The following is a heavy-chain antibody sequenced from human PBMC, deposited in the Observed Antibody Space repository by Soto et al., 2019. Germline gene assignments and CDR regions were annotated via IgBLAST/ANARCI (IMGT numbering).Heavy chain of an antibody. D-gene: IGHD3-10*01. CDR3: ARGQLVNPGYYYALDI. CDR2: LSYDGSDT. Sequence: PGGSLRLSCAASGFPFRDYAFSWVRQPPGKGLEWVAVLSYDGSDTSYGDSVRGRFTISRDNAKNMLYLDLTTLRADDTGVYYCARGQLVNPGYYYALDIWGQGSAVNVSS. CDR1: GFPFRDYA. V-gene: IGHV3-33*01. J-gene: IGHJ6*02.